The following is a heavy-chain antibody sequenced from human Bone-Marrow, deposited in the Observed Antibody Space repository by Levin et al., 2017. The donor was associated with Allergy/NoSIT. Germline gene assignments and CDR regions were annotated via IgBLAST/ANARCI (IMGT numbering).Heavy chain of an antibody. Sequence: RASVKVSCAASGFTVSSNYMSWVRQAPGKGLEWVSVIYSGGSTYYADSVKGRFTISRDNSKNTLYLQMNSLRAEDTAVYYCTSSGSYLMDVWGKGTTVTVSS. CDR3: TSSGSYLMDV. V-gene: IGHV3-66*02. D-gene: IGHD3-10*01. CDR2: IYSGGST. J-gene: IGHJ6*03. CDR1: GFTVSSNY.